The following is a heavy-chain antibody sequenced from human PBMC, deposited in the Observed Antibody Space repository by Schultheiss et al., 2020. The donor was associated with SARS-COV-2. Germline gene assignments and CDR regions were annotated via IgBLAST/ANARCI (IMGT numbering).Heavy chain of an antibody. CDR1: GFTFSSYA. J-gene: IGHJ6*02. CDR3: ARGIRITMVRGSRAGMDV. V-gene: IGHV3-30*07. D-gene: IGHD3-10*01. Sequence: GGSLRLSCAASGFTFSSYAMSWVRQAPGKGLEWVAVISYDGSNKYYADSVKGRFTISRENAKNSLYLQMNSLRAGDTAVYYCARGIRITMVRGSRAGMDVWGQGTTVTVSS. CDR2: ISYDGSNK.